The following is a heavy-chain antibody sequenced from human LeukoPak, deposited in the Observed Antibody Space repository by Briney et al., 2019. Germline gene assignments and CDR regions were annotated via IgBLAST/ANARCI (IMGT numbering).Heavy chain of an antibody. CDR3: AGGTCSGGSCYSLGGIDY. CDR1: GGSISSGSYY. J-gene: IGHJ4*02. CDR2: IYTSGST. V-gene: IGHV4-61*02. D-gene: IGHD2-15*01. Sequence: PSETLSLTCAVSGGSISSGSYYWSWLRQPAGKGLEWIGRIYTSGSTNYNPSLKSRVTISVDTSKNQFSLKLSSVTAADTAVYYCAGGTCSGGSCYSLGGIDYWAREPWSPSPQ.